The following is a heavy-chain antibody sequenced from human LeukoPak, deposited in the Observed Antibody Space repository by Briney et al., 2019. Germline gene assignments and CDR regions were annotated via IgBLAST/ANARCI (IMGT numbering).Heavy chain of an antibody. CDR2: ISYTGTYV. V-gene: IGHV3-21*04. Sequence: GGSLRLSCAASGFTFSTYSMNWVRQAPGKGLEWVSSISYTGTYVYYADSVKGRFTISRDNAQNSLYLQMNSLRAEDTAIYYCVRDRGTYRPIDYWGQGTLVTVSS. J-gene: IGHJ4*02. CDR3: VRDRGTYRPIDY. D-gene: IGHD1-26*01. CDR1: GFTFSTYS.